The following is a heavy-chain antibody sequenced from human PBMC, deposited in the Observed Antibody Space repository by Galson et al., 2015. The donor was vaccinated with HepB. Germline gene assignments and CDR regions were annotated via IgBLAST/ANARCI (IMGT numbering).Heavy chain of an antibody. V-gene: IGHV3-7*04. Sequence: SLRLSCAASGFTFSYFWMGWVRQAPGKGLEWVAKIKNDGSEEYYVDSVKGRVAISRDNAKNSLYLQMNSLRVEGTAVYFCARVRGFGLAIKGYFDYWGQGALVTVSS. J-gene: IGHJ4*02. CDR1: GFTFSYFW. CDR3: ARVRGFGLAIKGYFDY. CDR2: IKNDGSEE. D-gene: IGHD3-16*01.